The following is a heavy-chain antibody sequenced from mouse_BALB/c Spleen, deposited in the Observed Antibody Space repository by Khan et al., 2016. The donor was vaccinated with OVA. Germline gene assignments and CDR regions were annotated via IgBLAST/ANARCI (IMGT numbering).Heavy chain of an antibody. V-gene: IGHV5-6*01. CDR1: GFTFSTYG. CDR2: INSDGYYT. Sequence: EVKLVESGGDLMKPGGSLKLSCAASGFTFSTYGMSWVRQTPDKRLEWVATINSDGYYTYYPDSVQGQFTISRNNAKNTLYLQMSSLKSEDTAMYYCASHLTGSFAYWGQGTLVTVSA. J-gene: IGHJ3*01. D-gene: IGHD4-1*01. CDR3: ASHLTGSFAY.